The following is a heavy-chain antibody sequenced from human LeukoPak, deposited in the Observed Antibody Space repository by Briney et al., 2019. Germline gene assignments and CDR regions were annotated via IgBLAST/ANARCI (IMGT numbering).Heavy chain of an antibody. V-gene: IGHV3-23*01. J-gene: IGHJ4*02. CDR1: GFTFSSYA. CDR2: ISGSGGST. D-gene: IGHD6-19*01. CDR3: AKYISGWYGFDY. Sequence: GGSLRLSCAASGFTFSSYAMSWVRQAPGKGLEWVSTISGSGGSTYYADSVKGRFPISRDNSKNTLYLQLNSLRADDTAVYYCAKYISGWYGFDYWGQGTLVTVSS.